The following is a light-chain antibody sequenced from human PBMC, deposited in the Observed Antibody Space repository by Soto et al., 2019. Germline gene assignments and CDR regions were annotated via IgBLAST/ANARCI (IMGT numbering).Light chain of an antibody. J-gene: IGLJ2*01. Sequence: QPVLTQPPSVSGAPXXXVTISCTGSSSNIGAGYDVHWYQQLPGTAPKLLIYGNSNRPSGVPDRFSGSKSGTSASLAITGLQAEDEADYYCQSYDSSLSGWKVFGGGTKLTVL. V-gene: IGLV1-40*01. CDR1: SSNIGAGYD. CDR3: QSYDSSLSGWKV. CDR2: GNS.